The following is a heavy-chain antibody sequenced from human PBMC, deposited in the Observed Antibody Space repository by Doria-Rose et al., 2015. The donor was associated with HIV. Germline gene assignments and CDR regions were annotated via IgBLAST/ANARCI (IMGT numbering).Heavy chain of an antibody. V-gene: IGHV2-26*01. CDR3: ARIKSSRWYHKYYFDF. J-gene: IGHJ4*02. D-gene: IGHD6-13*01. Sequence: QITLKESGPVLVKPTETLTLTCTVSGVSHSSPGMGVSWIRQPPGKDLEWLAYIFSDDERSYKTALKSRLTISRDPSNSQVVLPMTDMDPVNTATYYCARIKSSRWYHKYYFDFWGQGALVIVSA. CDR1: GVSHSSPGMG. CDR2: IFSDDER.